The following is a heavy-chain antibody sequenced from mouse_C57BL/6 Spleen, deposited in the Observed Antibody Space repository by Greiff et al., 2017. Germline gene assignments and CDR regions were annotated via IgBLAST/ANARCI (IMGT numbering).Heavy chain of an antibody. CDR1: GYTFTSYW. D-gene: IGHD3-3*01. CDR2: IDPTDSYT. Sequence: QVQLQQPGAELVKPGASVKLSCKASGYTFTSYWMQWVKQRPGQGLEWIGEIDPTDSYTNYNQKFKGKATVTVDTSSSTAYMQLSSLTSEDASVYYFARSRGTEGFAYWGQGTLVTVSA. CDR3: ARSRGTEGFAY. J-gene: IGHJ3*01. V-gene: IGHV1-50*01.